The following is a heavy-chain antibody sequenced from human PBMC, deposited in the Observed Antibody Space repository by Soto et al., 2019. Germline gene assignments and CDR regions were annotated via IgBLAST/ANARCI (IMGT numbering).Heavy chain of an antibody. CDR2: IYYSGST. J-gene: IGHJ4*02. CDR3: ASGRENYYGSGSYPSPFDY. Sequence: SETLSLTCTVSGGSISSGDYYWSWIRQPPGKGLEWIGYIYYSGSTYYNPSLKSRVTISVDTSKNQFSLKLSSVTAADTAVYYCASGRENYYGSGSYPSPFDYWGQGTLVTVSS. D-gene: IGHD3-10*01. CDR1: GGSISSGDYY. V-gene: IGHV4-30-4*01.